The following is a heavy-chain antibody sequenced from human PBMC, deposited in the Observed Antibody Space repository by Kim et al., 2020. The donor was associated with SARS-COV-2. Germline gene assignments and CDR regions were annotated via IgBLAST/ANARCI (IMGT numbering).Heavy chain of an antibody. CDR1: GFTFSQAE. V-gene: IGHV3-48*03. Sequence: GGSLRLSCAASGFTFSQAEMNWFRQTPGKGPEWLSYIRSSGSFINYADSVKGRFITSRDNAKNSLYLQMNSLSDDDSAVYYCARGYLVPVWGLGTTVTVS. J-gene: IGHJ6*02. CDR3: ARGYLVPV. CDR2: IRSSGSFI. D-gene: IGHD2-8*01.